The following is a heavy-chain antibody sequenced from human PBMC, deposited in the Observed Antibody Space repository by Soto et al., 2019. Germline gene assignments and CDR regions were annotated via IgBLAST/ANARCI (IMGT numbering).Heavy chain of an antibody. V-gene: IGHV1-69*13. J-gene: IGHJ4*02. CDR1: GCTFSSYA. Sequence: SVKVSCKASGCTFSSYAISWVRQAPGQGLEWMGGIIPIFGTANYAQKFQGRVTITADESTSTAYMELSSLRSEDTAVYYCARVKYYYDSSGYYHFDYWGQGTLVTVSS. CDR3: ARVKYYYDSSGYYHFDY. D-gene: IGHD3-22*01. CDR2: IIPIFGTA.